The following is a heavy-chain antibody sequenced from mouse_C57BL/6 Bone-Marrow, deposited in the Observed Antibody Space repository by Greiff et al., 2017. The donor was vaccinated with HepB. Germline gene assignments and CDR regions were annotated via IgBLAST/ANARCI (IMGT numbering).Heavy chain of an antibody. CDR3: ARQITTVVDWYFDV. J-gene: IGHJ1*03. D-gene: IGHD1-1*01. CDR2: ISSGSSTI. Sequence: DVKLVESGGGLVKPGGSLKLSCAASGFTFSDYGMHWVRQAPEKGLEWVAYISSGSSTIYYADTVKGRFTISRDNAKNTLYLQMTSLRSEDTAMYYCARQITTVVDWYFDVWGTGTTVTVSS. CDR1: GFTFSDYG. V-gene: IGHV5-17*01.